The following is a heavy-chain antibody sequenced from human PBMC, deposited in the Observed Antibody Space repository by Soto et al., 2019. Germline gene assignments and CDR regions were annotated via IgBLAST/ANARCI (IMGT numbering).Heavy chain of an antibody. Sequence: EVQLLESGGGLVQPGGSLRLSCAASGFTFSSYAMSWVRQAPGKGLEWVSAISGSGGSTYYADSVKGRFTISRDKSKNTLYLQRSSLRADDTAVYYCATNSAYYEDSSGFDWDNWYFDLWGRGTLDAVSS. D-gene: IGHD3-22*01. J-gene: IGHJ2*01. CDR1: GFTFSSYA. V-gene: IGHV3-23*01. CDR3: ATNSAYYEDSSGFDWDNWYFDL. CDR2: ISGSGGST.